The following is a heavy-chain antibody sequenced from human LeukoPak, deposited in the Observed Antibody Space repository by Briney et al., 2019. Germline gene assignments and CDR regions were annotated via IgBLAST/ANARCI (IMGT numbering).Heavy chain of an antibody. CDR2: IIPIFGTA. D-gene: IGHD2-15*01. V-gene: IGHV1-69*13. Sequence: ASVKVSCKASGGTFSSYAISWVRQAPGQGREWMGGIIPIFGTANYAQKFQGRVTITADESTSTAYMELSSLRSEDTAVYYCARDNCSGGSCYSPPFWYWGQGTLVTVSS. CDR3: ARDNCSGGSCYSPPFWY. J-gene: IGHJ4*02. CDR1: GGTFSSYA.